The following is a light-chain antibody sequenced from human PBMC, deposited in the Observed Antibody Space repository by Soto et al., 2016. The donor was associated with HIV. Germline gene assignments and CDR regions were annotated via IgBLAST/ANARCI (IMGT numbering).Light chain of an antibody. Sequence: DIQMTQSPSSLSASVGDRVTITCQASQDISNYLNWYQQKPGKAPTLLIYKASNLDIGVPSRFSGSGSGTEFTLTIANLQPDDFATYYCQQYYTYTFGQGTKGGYET. CDR2: KAS. CDR1: QDISNY. V-gene: IGKV1-5*03. CDR3: QQYYTYT. J-gene: IGKJ1*01.